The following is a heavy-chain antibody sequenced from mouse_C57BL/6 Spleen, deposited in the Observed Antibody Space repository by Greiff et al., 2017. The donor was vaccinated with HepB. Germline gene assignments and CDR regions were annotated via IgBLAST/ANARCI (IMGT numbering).Heavy chain of an antibody. V-gene: IGHV1-82*01. Sequence: VQLQQSGPELVKPGASVKISCKASGYAFSSSWMNWVKQRPGKGLEWIGRIYPGDGDTNYNGKFKGKATLTADKSSSTAYMQLSSLTSEDSAVYFCASRDYYYYFDYWGQGTTLTVSS. CDR3: ASRDYYYYFDY. J-gene: IGHJ2*01. CDR2: IYPGDGDT. CDR1: GYAFSSSW. D-gene: IGHD1-1*01.